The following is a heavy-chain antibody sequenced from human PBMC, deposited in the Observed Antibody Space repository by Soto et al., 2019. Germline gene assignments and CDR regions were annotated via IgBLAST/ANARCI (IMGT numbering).Heavy chain of an antibody. CDR1: GFTFSAHT. V-gene: IGHV3-48*01. CDR2: ISSESETI. D-gene: IGHD3-16*01. Sequence: EVQLVESGGGLVQPGGSLRLSCAASGFTFSAHTMNWVRQAPGKGLEWISYISSESETIYYADSVKGRFTISRDNAKNSFFLQMSSLGAEDTAVYYCADLKGGGEWCQGTLVTVSS. J-gene: IGHJ4*02. CDR3: ADLKGGGE.